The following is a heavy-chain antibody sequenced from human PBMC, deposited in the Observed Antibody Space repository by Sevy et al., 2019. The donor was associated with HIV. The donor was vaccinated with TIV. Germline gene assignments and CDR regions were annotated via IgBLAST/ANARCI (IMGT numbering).Heavy chain of an antibody. CDR1: GFTFSHYR. J-gene: IGHJ6*02. CDR3: ARDCSSATCLWGLDV. CDR2: IKGDGSEK. D-gene: IGHD2-2*01. Sequence: GGSLRLSCAASGFTFSHYRMTWVRQAPGKGPEWVANIKGDGSEKYYVDSVMGRFTISRDNAKNSLYLQMNSLRGEDTALYYCARDCSSATCLWGLDVWGQGTTVTVSS. V-gene: IGHV3-7*03.